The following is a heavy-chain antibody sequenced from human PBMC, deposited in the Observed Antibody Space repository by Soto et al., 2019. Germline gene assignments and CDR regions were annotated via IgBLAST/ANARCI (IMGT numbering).Heavy chain of an antibody. CDR1: GYIFTSYG. J-gene: IGHJ5*02. D-gene: IGHD6-19*01. V-gene: IGHV1-18*01. Sequence: GASVKVSCKTSGYIFTSYGISWVRQAPGQGLEWMGWITTDKGKTTYSQNFQGRVTINQDTSASTAYMELSSLTSEDTAVYYCAREKWGSGSRWLDPWGQGTLVTVSS. CDR3: AREKWGSGSRWLDP. CDR2: ITTDKGKT.